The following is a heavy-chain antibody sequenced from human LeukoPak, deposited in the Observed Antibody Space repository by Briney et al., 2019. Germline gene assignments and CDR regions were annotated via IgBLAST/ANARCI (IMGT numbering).Heavy chain of an antibody. J-gene: IGHJ4*02. CDR2: IYYSGST. V-gene: IGHV4-59*01. CDR1: GGSISSYY. D-gene: IGHD6-13*01. Sequence: SETLSLTCTVSGGSISSYYWSWIRQPPGKGLEWIGYIYYSGSTNYNPPLKSRVTISVDTSKNQFSLKLSSVTAADTAVYYCARVGSSWHTTFDYWGQGTLVTVSS. CDR3: ARVGSSWHTTFDY.